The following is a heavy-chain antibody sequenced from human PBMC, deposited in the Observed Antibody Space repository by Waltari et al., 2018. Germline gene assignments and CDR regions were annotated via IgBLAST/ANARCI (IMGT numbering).Heavy chain of an antibody. D-gene: IGHD3-3*01. J-gene: IGHJ4*02. CDR3: AGGFWSGYYPFDY. CDR1: GSTFSSFS. CDR2: ISSSSSTI. Sequence: EVQLVESGGGLVQPGGSLRLSCAASGSTFSSFSMTWFRRAPGKGLEWVSYISSSSSTIYYADSVKGRFTISRDNAKNSLYLQMNSLRAEDTAVYYCAGGFWSGYYPFDYWGQGTLVTVSS. V-gene: IGHV3-48*04.